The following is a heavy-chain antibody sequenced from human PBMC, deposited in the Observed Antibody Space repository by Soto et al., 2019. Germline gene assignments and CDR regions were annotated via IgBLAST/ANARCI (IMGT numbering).Heavy chain of an antibody. CDR1: GGAFTSYY. J-gene: IGHJ6*02. CDR3: AIKGIFGVVTYSTGGYHGMDV. Sequence: QVQLVQSGAEVKKPGSSVKVSCKISGGAFTSYYISWVRQAPGQGLEWMGGIVPIFGTTNYAQKFQDRVTINADKATGTAYNELSSLRSEDTAVFYCAIKGIFGVVTYSTGGYHGMDVWGQGTTVTVSS. D-gene: IGHD3-3*01. V-gene: IGHV1-69*06. CDR2: IVPIFGTT.